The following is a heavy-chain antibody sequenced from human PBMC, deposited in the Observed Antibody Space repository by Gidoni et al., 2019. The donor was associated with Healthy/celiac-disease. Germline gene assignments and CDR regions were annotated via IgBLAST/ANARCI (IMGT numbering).Heavy chain of an antibody. D-gene: IGHD2-2*02. J-gene: IGHJ5*02. CDR1: GFTFSSYA. CDR3: ARGEGIYCSSTSCYMSS. CDR2: ISYDGSNK. V-gene: IGHV3-30-3*01. Sequence: QVQLVESGGGVVQPGRSLRLSCAASGFTFSSYAMHWVRQAPGKGLEWVAVISYDGSNKYYADSVKGRFTISRDNSKNTLYLQMNSLRAEDTAVYYCARGEGIYCSSTSCYMSSWGQGTLVTVSS.